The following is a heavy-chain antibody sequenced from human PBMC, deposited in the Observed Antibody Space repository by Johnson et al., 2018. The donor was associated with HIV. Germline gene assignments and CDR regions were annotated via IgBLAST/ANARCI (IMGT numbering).Heavy chain of an antibody. Sequence: VQLVESGGGLVQPGGSLRLSCAASGFTFSSYCMSWVRQAPGKGLEWVSNIKLDGSEKYYVNSVKGRLTISRDNAKNSLYLQVTSLRAEDMTVYYCARACRDGYTCDVYDIWGQGTMVTVSS. V-gene: IGHV3-7*03. CDR3: ARACRDGYTCDVYDI. D-gene: IGHD5-24*01. CDR2: IKLDGSEK. CDR1: GFTFSSYC. J-gene: IGHJ3*02.